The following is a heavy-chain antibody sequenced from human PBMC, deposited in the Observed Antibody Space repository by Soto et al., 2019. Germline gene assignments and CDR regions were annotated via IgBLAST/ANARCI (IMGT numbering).Heavy chain of an antibody. CDR3: AREVTGGAAYFDS. V-gene: IGHV3-53*02. CDR1: GFTVSTNY. J-gene: IGHJ4*02. CDR2: IYSGGST. Sequence: EVQLVETGGGLIQPGRSLRLSCAASGFTVSTNYMNWVRQAPGRGLEWISIIYSGGSTSYADSVRGRFTISRDNSKNTLHLQMNSLRVEDTAVYYCAREVTGGAAYFDSWGQGTLVTVSS. D-gene: IGHD4-4*01.